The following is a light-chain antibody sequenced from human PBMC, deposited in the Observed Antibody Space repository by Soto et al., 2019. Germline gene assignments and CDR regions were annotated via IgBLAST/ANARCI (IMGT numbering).Light chain of an antibody. J-gene: IGLJ1*01. CDR2: DVS. Sequence: QSVLTQPASVSGSPGQSITISCTGTSSDVGGYNYVSWYQQHPGKAPKLMIYDVSNRPSGVSNRFSGSKSGNTASLTISGLQAEDEADYYCSSYTRSSTYYVFRTGNKVTVL. V-gene: IGLV2-14*01. CDR3: SSYTRSSTYYV. CDR1: SSDVGGYNY.